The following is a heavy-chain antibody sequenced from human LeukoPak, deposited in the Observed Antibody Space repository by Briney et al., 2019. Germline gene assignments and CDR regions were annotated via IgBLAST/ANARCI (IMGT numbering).Heavy chain of an antibody. CDR3: ARELRFLEWLRFYYYYYMDV. Sequence: GGSLRLSCAASGFTFSAYWMSWVRQVPGMGLEWVAVISYDGSNKYYADSVKGRFTISRDNSKNTLYLQMNSLRAEDTAVYYCARELRFLEWLRFYYYYYMDVWGKGTTVTVSS. D-gene: IGHD3-3*01. CDR1: GFTFSAYW. V-gene: IGHV3-30-3*01. J-gene: IGHJ6*03. CDR2: ISYDGSNK.